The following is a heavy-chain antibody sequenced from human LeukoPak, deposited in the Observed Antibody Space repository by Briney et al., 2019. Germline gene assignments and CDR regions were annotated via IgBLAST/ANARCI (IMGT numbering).Heavy chain of an antibody. CDR2: MNPNSGNT. J-gene: IGHJ4*02. V-gene: IGHV1-8*01. CDR1: GYTFTSYD. Sequence: ASVKVSCKASGYTFTSYDINWVRQATGQGLEWMGWMNPNSGNTGYAQKFQGRVTMTRNTSISTAYMELSSLRSGDTAVYYCARVDCSRTSCNSPAFDYWGQGTLVTVSS. D-gene: IGHD2-2*02. CDR3: ARVDCSRTSCNSPAFDY.